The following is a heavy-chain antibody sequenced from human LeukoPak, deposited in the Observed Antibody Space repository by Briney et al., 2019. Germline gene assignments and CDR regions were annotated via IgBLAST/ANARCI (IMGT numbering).Heavy chain of an antibody. D-gene: IGHD2-21*02. Sequence: SETLSLTCTVSGGSISSSFYYWGWIRQPPGKGLEWIGSIYYSGSTYYNPSLKSRVTISVDTSKNQFSLKLSSVTAADTAVYYCARRVVVVTAAPNDYWGQGTLVTVSS. CDR3: ARRVVVVTAAPNDY. V-gene: IGHV4-39*01. CDR2: IYYSGST. J-gene: IGHJ4*02. CDR1: GGSISSSFYY.